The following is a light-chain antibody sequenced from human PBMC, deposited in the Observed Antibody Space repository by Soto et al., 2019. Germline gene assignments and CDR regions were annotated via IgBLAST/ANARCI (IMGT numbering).Light chain of an antibody. CDR2: DAS. Sequence: EIVLTQSPATLSLSPGERATLSCRASQTVRNNLAWYQQRPGRAPRLLIYDASSRATGIPARFSGSGSGTDFTLTISSLEPEDFAVYYCQQRNTWPPITFGQGTRLEIK. CDR3: QQRNTWPPIT. V-gene: IGKV3-11*01. J-gene: IGKJ5*01. CDR1: QTVRNN.